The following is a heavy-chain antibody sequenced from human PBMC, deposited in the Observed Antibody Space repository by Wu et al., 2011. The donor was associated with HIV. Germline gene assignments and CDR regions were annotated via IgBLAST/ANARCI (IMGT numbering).Heavy chain of an antibody. CDR1: GYIFTSYG. CDR2: ISAYNGNT. D-gene: IGHD3-10*01. V-gene: IGHV1-18*01. J-gene: IGHJ6*01. Sequence: QVQLVQSGAEVKNPGASVKVSCKASGYIFTSYGFSWVRQAPGQGLEWMGWISAYNGNTNYAQKLQGRVTMTTDTSTSTAYMELRSLRSDDTAVYYXARGAYYYGSGSYYEEYYGNGRLGQGTRSPSPQ. CDR3: ARGAYYYGSGSYYEEYYGNGR.